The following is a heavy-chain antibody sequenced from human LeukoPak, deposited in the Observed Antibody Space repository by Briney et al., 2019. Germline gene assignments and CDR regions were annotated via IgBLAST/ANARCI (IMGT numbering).Heavy chain of an antibody. CDR2: ISSSSSTI. V-gene: IGHV3-48*01. J-gene: IGHJ4*02. CDR1: GFTFSSYS. D-gene: IGHD6-19*01. Sequence: GGSLRLSCAASGFTFSSYSMNWVRQAPGKGLEWVSYISSSSSTIYYADSVKGRFTISRDNAKNSLYLQMNGLRAEDTAVYYCARDTGYTGGWYSLDYFDYWGQGTLVTVSS. CDR3: ARDTGYTGGWYSLDYFDY.